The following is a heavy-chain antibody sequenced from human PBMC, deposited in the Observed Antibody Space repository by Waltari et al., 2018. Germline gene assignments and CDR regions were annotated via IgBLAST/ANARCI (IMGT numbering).Heavy chain of an antibody. V-gene: IGHV4-38-2*01. D-gene: IGHD4-4*01. CDR3: ARWDYTGYFDY. CDR1: GYSISSGYY. CDR2: IYHSGST. J-gene: IGHJ4*02. Sequence: QVQLQESGPGLVKPSETLSLTCAVSGYSISSGYYWGWIRQPPGKGLEWIGSIYHSGSTYSNPSLNSRVTIAVDTSKNQFSLKLSSVTAADTAVYYCARWDYTGYFDYWGQGTLVTVSS.